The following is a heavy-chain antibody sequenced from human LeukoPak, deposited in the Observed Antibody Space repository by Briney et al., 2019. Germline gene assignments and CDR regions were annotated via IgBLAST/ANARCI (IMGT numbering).Heavy chain of an antibody. D-gene: IGHD6-13*01. Sequence: SVKVSCKASGGTFSSYAISWVRQAPGQGLEWMGGIIPIFGTANYAQKFQGRVTITADESTSTAYMGLSSLRSEDTAVYYCARIDQQLVNWFDPWGQGTLVTVSS. V-gene: IGHV1-69*13. CDR1: GGTFSSYA. CDR3: ARIDQQLVNWFDP. CDR2: IIPIFGTA. J-gene: IGHJ5*02.